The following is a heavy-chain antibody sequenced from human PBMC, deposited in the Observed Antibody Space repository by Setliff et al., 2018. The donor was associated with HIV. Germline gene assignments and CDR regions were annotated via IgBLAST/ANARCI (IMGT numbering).Heavy chain of an antibody. CDR3: ARDGPDYGDYTDAFDI. Sequence: SVKVSCKASGGTFSSYAISWVRQAPGQGLEWMGGLIPVFRTANYAQKFQGRVTITADESTSTAYMELSSLRSEDTAVYYCARDGPDYGDYTDAFDIWGQGTMVTVSS. CDR1: GGTFSSYA. D-gene: IGHD4-17*01. V-gene: IGHV1-69*13. CDR2: LIPVFRTA. J-gene: IGHJ3*02.